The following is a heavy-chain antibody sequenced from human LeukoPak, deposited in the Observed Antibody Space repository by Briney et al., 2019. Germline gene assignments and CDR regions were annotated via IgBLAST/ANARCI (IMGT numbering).Heavy chain of an antibody. Sequence: PSETLSLTCTVSGGSISSYYWSWIRQPPGKGLEWIGYIYYSGSTNYNPSLKSLVTISVDTPKNQSSLKLTSVTAADTAVYYCPSGGGWTPNHYYGMDVWGQGTTVTVSS. CDR1: GGSISSYY. CDR3: PSGGGWTPNHYYGMDV. J-gene: IGHJ6*02. CDR2: IYYSGST. D-gene: IGHD6-19*01. V-gene: IGHV4-59*01.